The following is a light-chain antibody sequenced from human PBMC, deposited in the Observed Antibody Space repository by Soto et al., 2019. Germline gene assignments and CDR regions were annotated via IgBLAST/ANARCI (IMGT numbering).Light chain of an antibody. CDR2: EVN. J-gene: IGLJ1*01. V-gene: IGLV2-18*01. Sequence: QSVLIQPPSVSGSPGQSVTISCTGTSSDVGSYNRVSWYQQPPGTAPKLMIYEVNNRPSGVPDRFSGSKSGNTASLTISGLQAEDEADYYCNLFTDSSTYVFGTGTKVTVL. CDR1: SSDVGSYNR. CDR3: NLFTDSSTYV.